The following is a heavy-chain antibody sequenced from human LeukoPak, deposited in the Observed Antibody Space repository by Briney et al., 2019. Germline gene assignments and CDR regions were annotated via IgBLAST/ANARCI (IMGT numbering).Heavy chain of an antibody. J-gene: IGHJ4*02. V-gene: IGHV5-51*01. D-gene: IGHD3-3*01. CDR1: GYSFTTYW. Sequence: GESLKNSCEGSGYSFTTYWIGWVRQMPGKGLEWMGVIYPGDSDTRYSPSFQGQVTISADKSINTAYLQWSSLKASDTAMYYCARRFDNYDFWTRWGQGTLVTV. CDR3: ARRFDNYDFWTR. CDR2: IYPGDSDT.